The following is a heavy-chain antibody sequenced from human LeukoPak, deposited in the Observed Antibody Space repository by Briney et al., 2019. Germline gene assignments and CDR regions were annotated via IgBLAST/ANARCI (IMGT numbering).Heavy chain of an antibody. CDR3: ARVGGLTRGHFYYYYYGMDV. J-gene: IGHJ6*02. V-gene: IGHV4-59*01. D-gene: IGHD3-16*01. CDR1: GGSINGYY. Sequence: PSETLSLTCTVSGGSINGYYWSWIRQSPGKGLEWIEYIYYSGITNYNPSLSSRVTMSVDTSMNQFSLRLSSVTAADTAVYYCARVGGLTRGHFYYYYYGMDVWGQGSTVTVSS. CDR2: IYYSGIT.